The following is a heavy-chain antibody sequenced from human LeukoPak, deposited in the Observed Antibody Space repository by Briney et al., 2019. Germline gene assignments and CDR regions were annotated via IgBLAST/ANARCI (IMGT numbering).Heavy chain of an antibody. V-gene: IGHV3-23*01. CDR2: INAAGDDT. D-gene: IGHD6-13*01. Sequence: PGGSLRLSCAASGFTFSSFAMSWVRQTPGKGLAWVSTINAAGDDTFYSASVKGRFTISRDNSRSTLYLQMNSLRAEDTAVYYCARGERTSSSSWLDYWGQGTLVTVSS. CDR1: GFTFSSFA. CDR3: ARGERTSSSSWLDY. J-gene: IGHJ4*02.